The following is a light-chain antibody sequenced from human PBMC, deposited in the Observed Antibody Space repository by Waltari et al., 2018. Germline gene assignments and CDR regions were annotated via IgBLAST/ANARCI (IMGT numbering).Light chain of an antibody. V-gene: IGLV1-47*01. CDR1: SSNIGTYY. CDR3: AVWDDSLTGQVI. Sequence: QSVLTQPPSASGTPGQRVTISCSGSSSNIGTYYVYWYHQLPGTAPKLLIYRNNPRPAGVPDRFSGSKSGTSASLAISGLRSEDEADYDCAVWDDSLTGQVIFGGGTKLTVL. CDR2: RNN. J-gene: IGLJ2*01.